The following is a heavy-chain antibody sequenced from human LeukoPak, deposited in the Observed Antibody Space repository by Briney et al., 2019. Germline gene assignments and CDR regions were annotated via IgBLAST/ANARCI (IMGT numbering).Heavy chain of an antibody. CDR1: GFTFSSYG. V-gene: IGHV3-33*01. Sequence: PGGSLRLSCAASGFTFSSYGMHWVRQAPGKGLEWVAVIWYDGSNKYYADSVKGRFTISRDNSKNTLYLQMNSLRAEDTAVYYCARTPGSGSLPHQLDYWGQGTLVTVSS. D-gene: IGHD3-10*01. CDR3: ARTPGSGSLPHQLDY. CDR2: IWYDGSNK. J-gene: IGHJ4*02.